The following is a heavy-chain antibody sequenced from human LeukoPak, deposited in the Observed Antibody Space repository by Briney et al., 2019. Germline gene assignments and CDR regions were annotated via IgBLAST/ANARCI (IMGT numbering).Heavy chain of an antibody. D-gene: IGHD3-10*01. CDR3: AREAMVREVNWFDP. CDR2: IYYSGST. Sequence: SETLSLTCTVSGDSISSGGYYWNWIRQHPGKGLEWIGYIYYSGSTYYTPSLKSRVSISLDTSKNQFSLKLNSVTAADTAVYYCAREAMVREVNWFDPWAREPWSPSPQ. V-gene: IGHV4-31*03. J-gene: IGHJ5*02. CDR1: GDSISSGGYY.